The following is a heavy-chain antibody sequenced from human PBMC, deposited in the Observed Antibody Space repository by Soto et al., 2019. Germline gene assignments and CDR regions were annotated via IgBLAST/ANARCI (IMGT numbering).Heavy chain of an antibody. CDR1: GFTFSTYD. V-gene: IGHV3-30*18. CDR2: ISYDGSNK. Sequence: GGSLRLSCAASGFTFSTYDIHWVRQAPGKGLEWVAIISYDGSNKYYADSVKGRFTISRDNSKNTLYLQMNSLRAEDTAVYYCAKNQNYYGSGSSVYYFDYWGQGALVTVSS. D-gene: IGHD3-10*01. CDR3: AKNQNYYGSGSSVYYFDY. J-gene: IGHJ4*02.